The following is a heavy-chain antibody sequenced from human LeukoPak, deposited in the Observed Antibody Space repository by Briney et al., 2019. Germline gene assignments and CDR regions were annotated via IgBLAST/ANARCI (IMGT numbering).Heavy chain of an antibody. V-gene: IGHV3-23*01. D-gene: IGHD6-13*01. Sequence: PGGSLRLSCAASGFSFSSYDMSWVRQSPEKGLEWVSGINGRGDNTYYADSVKGRFTISRDNSKNTLYLQMNSLRAEDTAVYYCARFGSSWDLDYWGQGTLVTVSS. CDR3: ARFGSSWDLDY. CDR1: GFSFSSYD. J-gene: IGHJ4*02. CDR2: INGRGDNT.